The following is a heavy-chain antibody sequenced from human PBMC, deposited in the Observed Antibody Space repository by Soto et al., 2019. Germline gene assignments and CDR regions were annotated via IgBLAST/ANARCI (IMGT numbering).Heavy chain of an antibody. J-gene: IGHJ4*02. V-gene: IGHV3-7*01. CDR1: VFTFSSYW. CDR2: IKQDGSEK. D-gene: IGHD7-27*01. Sequence: GGSLRLSYTAAVFTFSSYWMSWVRQAPGKGLEWVANIKQDGSEKYYVDSVKGRFTISRDNAKNSLYLQMNSLRADDTAVYYCASSLLTPFDYWGQGTLVTVSS. CDR3: ASSLLTPFDY.